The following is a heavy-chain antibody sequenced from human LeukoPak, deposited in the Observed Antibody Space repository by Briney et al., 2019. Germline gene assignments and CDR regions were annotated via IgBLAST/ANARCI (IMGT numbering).Heavy chain of an antibody. J-gene: IGHJ4*02. CDR3: ARTTYYYDYSGYYHFDY. Sequence: PSETLSLTCTVSGGSISSYYWSWIRQPPGKGLEWIGYIYYSGSTNYNPSLKSRVTISVDTSKNQFSLKLSSVTAADTAVYYCARTTYYYDYSGYYHFDYWGQGTLVTVSS. D-gene: IGHD3-22*01. CDR1: GGSISSYY. CDR2: IYYSGST. V-gene: IGHV4-59*01.